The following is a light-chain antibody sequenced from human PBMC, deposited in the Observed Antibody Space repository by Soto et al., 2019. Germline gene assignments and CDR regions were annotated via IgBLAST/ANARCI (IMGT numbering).Light chain of an antibody. Sequence: IQLTQSPSSLSASIGDRVTITCRASQGISSSLAWYQQKPGKAPKLLIYAASTSQRGLPSRFSGSGSGTYFPLTISRLQPEDFATYYWQRSNSYPLTFGGGTKVEIK. CDR1: QGISSS. CDR3: QRSNSYPLT. CDR2: AAS. V-gene: IGKV1-9*01. J-gene: IGKJ4*01.